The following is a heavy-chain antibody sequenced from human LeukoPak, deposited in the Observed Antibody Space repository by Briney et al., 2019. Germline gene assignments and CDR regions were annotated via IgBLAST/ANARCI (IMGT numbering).Heavy chain of an antibody. D-gene: IGHD3-9*01. CDR3: ARAETDILTGYFPRWFDP. CDR2: IYYSGST. CDR1: GGSISSYY. V-gene: IGHV4-59*01. J-gene: IGHJ5*02. Sequence: SETLSLTCTVSGGSISSYYWSWIRQPPGKGLEWIGYIYYSGSTNYNPSLKSRVTISVDTSKNQFSLKLSSVTAADTAVYYCARAETDILTGYFPRWFDPWGHGTLVTVSS.